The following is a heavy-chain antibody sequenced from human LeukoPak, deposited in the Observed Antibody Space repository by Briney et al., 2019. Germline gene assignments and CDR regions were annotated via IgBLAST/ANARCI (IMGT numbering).Heavy chain of an antibody. V-gene: IGHV3-21*04. CDR1: GFTFSSYS. Sequence: GGSLRLSCAASGFTFSSYSMNWVRQAPGKGLEWVSSISSSSSYIYYADSVKGRFTISRDNAENSLYLQMNSLRAEDTALYYCARDQEEYYYGSGSHPLMDVWGKGTTVTVSS. CDR2: ISSSSSYI. CDR3: ARDQEEYYYGSGSHPLMDV. J-gene: IGHJ6*03. D-gene: IGHD3-10*01.